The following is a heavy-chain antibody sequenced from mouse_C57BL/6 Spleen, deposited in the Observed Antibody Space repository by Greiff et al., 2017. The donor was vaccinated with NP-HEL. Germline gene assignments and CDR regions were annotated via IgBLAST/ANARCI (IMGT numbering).Heavy chain of an antibody. CDR2: IYPRSGNT. CDR3: SRGVPHWYFDV. Sequence: VMLVESGAELARPGASVKLSCKASGYTFTSYGISWVKQRTGQGLEWIGEIYPRSGNTYYNEKFKGKATLTADKSSSTAYMELRSLTSEDSAVYFCSRGVPHWYFDVWGTGTTVTVSS. CDR1: GYTFTSYG. V-gene: IGHV1-81*01. D-gene: IGHD5-1*01. J-gene: IGHJ1*03.